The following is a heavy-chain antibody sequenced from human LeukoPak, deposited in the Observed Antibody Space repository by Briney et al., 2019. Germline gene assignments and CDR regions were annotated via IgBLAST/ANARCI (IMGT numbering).Heavy chain of an antibody. CDR1: GYTFTSYD. CDR2: MNPNSGNT. D-gene: IGHD3-10*01. CDR3: ARSYYGSGNYPEIDWFDP. J-gene: IGHJ5*02. Sequence: GASVKVSCQASGYTFTSYDINWVRQATGQGLEWLGWMNPNSGNTDYAQKFQGRVTMTRNTSITTAFMELSSLRSEDTAVYYCARSYYGSGNYPEIDWFDPWGQGTLVTVSS. V-gene: IGHV1-8*01.